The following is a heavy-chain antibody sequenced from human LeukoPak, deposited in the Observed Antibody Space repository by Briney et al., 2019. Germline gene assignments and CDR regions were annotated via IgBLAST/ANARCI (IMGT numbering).Heavy chain of an antibody. D-gene: IGHD5-12*01. CDR3: ARGATENWFDP. Sequence: ASVKVSCKASGYKFTSYGISWVRQAPGQGLDWMGLISAYNGNTNYAHNLQGRVTMTTDTSTRTAYMELRSLRSDDTAVYYCARGATENWFDPWGQGTLVTVSS. V-gene: IGHV1-18*01. J-gene: IGHJ5*02. CDR1: GYKFTSYG. CDR2: ISAYNGNT.